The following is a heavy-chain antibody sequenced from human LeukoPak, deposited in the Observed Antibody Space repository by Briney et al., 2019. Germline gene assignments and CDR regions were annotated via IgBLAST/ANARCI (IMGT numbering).Heavy chain of an antibody. V-gene: IGHV4-59*01. CDR2: IYYSGST. D-gene: IGHD3-3*01. CDR3: ARDHYDFWSGYYKGLDY. Sequence: SETLSLTCTVSGGSISSYYWSWIRQPPGKGLEWIGYIYYSGSTNYNPSLKSRVTISVDTSKNQFSLKLSSVTAADTAVYYCARDHYDFWSGYYKGLDYWGQGTLVTVSS. CDR1: GGSISSYY. J-gene: IGHJ4*02.